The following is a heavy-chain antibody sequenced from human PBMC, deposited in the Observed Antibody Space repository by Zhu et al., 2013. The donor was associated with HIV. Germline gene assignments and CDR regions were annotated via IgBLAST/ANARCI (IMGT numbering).Heavy chain of an antibody. J-gene: IGHJ3*02. Sequence: QVQVVQSGAEVKKPGASVKVSCKASGYTFTSYYMHWVRQAPGQGLEWMGIINPSGGSTSYAQKFQGRVTMTRDTSTSTVYMELSSLRSEDTAVYYCARDSLGATVIVATAGYGDIWGQGDNGHRLF. CDR2: INPSGGST. CDR1: GYTFTSYY. D-gene: IGHD2-2*03. CDR3: ARDSLGATVIVATAGYGDI. V-gene: IGHV1-46*01.